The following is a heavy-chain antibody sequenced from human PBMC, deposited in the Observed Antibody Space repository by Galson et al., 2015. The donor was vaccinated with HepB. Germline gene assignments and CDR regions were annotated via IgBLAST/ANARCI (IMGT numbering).Heavy chain of an antibody. CDR2: IWYDGSNK. CDR1: GFTFSSYG. CDR3: ARDIGFKLNYYGMDV. Sequence: SLRLSCAASGFTFSSYGMHWVRQAPGKGLEWVAVIWYDGSNKYYADSVKGRFTISRDNSKNTLYLQMNSLRAEDTAVYYCARDIGFKLNYYGMDVWGQGTTVTVSS. J-gene: IGHJ6*02. V-gene: IGHV3-33*01. D-gene: IGHD2-15*01.